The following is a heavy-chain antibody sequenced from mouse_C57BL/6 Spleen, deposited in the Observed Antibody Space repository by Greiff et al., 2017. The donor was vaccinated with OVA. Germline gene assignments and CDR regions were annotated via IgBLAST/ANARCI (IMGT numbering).Heavy chain of an antibody. J-gene: IGHJ2*01. CDR2: ISSGSSTI. CDR3: ARGGYYYGSSPDY. V-gene: IGHV5-17*01. CDR1: GFTFSDYG. D-gene: IGHD1-1*01. Sequence: EVMLVESGGGLVKPGGSLKLSCAASGFTFSDYGMHWVRQAPEKGLEWVAYISSGSSTIYYADTVKGRFTISRDNAKNTLFLQMTSLRSEDTAMYYCARGGYYYGSSPDYWGQGTTLTVSS.